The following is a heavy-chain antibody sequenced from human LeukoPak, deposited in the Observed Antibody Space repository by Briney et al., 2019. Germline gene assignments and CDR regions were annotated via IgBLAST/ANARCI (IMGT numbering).Heavy chain of an antibody. V-gene: IGHV1-69*13. J-gene: IGHJ6*02. Sequence: SVKVSCKASGYTFTSYAMNWVRQAPGQGLEWMGGIIPIFGTANYAQKFQGRVTITADESTSTAYMELSSLRSEDTAVYYCARSYGDTLNYYYGMDVWGQGTTVTVSS. D-gene: IGHD4-17*01. CDR1: GYTFTSYA. CDR2: IIPIFGTA. CDR3: ARSYGDTLNYYYGMDV.